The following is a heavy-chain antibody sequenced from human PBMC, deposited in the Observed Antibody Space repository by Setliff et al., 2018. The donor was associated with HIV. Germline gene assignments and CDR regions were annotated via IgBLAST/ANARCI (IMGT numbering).Heavy chain of an antibody. V-gene: IGHV3-43*01. CDR3: VKNIGGYSSSSVFDY. CDR1: GFTFDDYT. Sequence: GGSLRLSCAASGFTFDDYTMHWVRQPPGRGLEWVSLISWDGSRTYYADSVKGRFTISRDNSKNSLYLQMNSLRTEDSALYYCVKNIGGYSSSSVFDYWGQGTLVTVSS. D-gene: IGHD6-6*01. CDR2: ISWDGSRT. J-gene: IGHJ4*02.